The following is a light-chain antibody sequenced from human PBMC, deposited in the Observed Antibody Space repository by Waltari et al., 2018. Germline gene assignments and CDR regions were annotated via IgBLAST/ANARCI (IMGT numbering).Light chain of an antibody. CDR1: QGVSRA. V-gene: IGKV3-20*01. CDR3: QQYLRLPVT. Sequence: IVLTQSPGTLSLSLGERATVSCRNSQGVSRALAWYQQKPGQAPRLLIYGASTRATGIPDRFSGSGSGTDFSLTISRLEPDDFAVYYCQQYLRLPVTFGQGTTVEI. J-gene: IGKJ1*01. CDR2: GAS.